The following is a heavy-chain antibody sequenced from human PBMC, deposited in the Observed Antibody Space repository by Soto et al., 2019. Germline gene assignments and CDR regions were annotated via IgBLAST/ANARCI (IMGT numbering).Heavy chain of an antibody. CDR1: VGSISSSY. CDR2: IYYSGST. D-gene: IGHD3-22*01. CDR3: ARLNGYDSSGYHVDY. J-gene: IGHJ4*02. V-gene: IGHV4-59*01. Sequence: WETLSLTSPFRVGSISSSYWSWIRQPQGKGLEWIGYIYYSGSTTYNPSLKSRVTISLDTSKTQCSLNLSSVTAVDTGVYYCARLNGYDSSGYHVDYWGQGTLVTVSS.